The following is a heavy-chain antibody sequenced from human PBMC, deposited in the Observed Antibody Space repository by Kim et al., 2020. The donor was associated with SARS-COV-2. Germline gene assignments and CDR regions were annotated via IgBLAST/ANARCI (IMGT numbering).Heavy chain of an antibody. Sequence: GGSLRLSCAASGFTFSSYAMSWVRQAPGKGLEWVSAISGSGGSTYYADSVKGRFTISRDNSKNTLYLQMNSLRAEDTAVYYCAKDRGPMIVVVICEPFDLWGRGTLVTVSS. CDR3: AKDRGPMIVVVICEPFDL. D-gene: IGHD3-22*01. V-gene: IGHV3-23*01. J-gene: IGHJ2*01. CDR2: ISGSGGST. CDR1: GFTFSSYA.